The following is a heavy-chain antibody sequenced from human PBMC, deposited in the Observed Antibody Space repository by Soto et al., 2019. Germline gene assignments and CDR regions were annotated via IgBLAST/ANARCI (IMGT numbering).Heavy chain of an antibody. CDR1: GFTFDNYA. CDR2: IGWNSYTI. V-gene: IGHV3-9*01. Sequence: GGSLRLSCAASGFTFDNYAMYWVRQAPGKGLEWVSGIGWNSYTINYADSVKGRFTISRDNAKNSLYLQMNSLRVEDTALYYCARGYSGFGASSYFDYWGQGTLVTVSS. D-gene: IGHD2-15*01. J-gene: IGHJ4*02. CDR3: ARGYSGFGASSYFDY.